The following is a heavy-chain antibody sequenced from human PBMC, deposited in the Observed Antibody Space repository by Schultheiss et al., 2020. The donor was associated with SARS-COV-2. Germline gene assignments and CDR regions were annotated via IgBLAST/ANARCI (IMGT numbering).Heavy chain of an antibody. CDR2: ISASTTYK. CDR3: ARLRSGYNSRQPFDY. V-gene: IGHV3-21*04. CDR1: GFTFSNYH. J-gene: IGHJ4*02. D-gene: IGHD5-18*01. Sequence: GGSLRLSCATSGFTFSNYHMDWVRQPPGKGLEWVSSISASTTYKEYADSVKGRFTVSRDNAENALFLQMNSLRAEDTAFYYCARLRSGYNSRQPFDYWGQGTLVTVSS.